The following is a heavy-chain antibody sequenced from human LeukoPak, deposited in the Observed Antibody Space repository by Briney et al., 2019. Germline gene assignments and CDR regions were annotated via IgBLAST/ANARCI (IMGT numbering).Heavy chain of an antibody. D-gene: IGHD6-13*01. CDR2: IYSGGTT. CDR3: ARAGPSSSWHQFDY. V-gene: IGHV3-66*01. J-gene: IGHJ4*02. Sequence: GGSLRLSCAASGFTVSRNYMSWVRQAPGKGLEWVSVIYSGGTTYYADSVKGRFTISRDNSKNTLYLQMNRLRAEDTAVYYCARAGPSSSWHQFDYWGQGTLVTVSS. CDR1: GFTVSRNY.